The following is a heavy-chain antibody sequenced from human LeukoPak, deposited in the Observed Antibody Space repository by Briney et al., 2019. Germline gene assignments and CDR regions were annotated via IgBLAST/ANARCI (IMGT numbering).Heavy chain of an antibody. J-gene: IGHJ4*02. CDR1: GYSFTSYC. V-gene: IGHV5-51*01. Sequence: GESLKISCKGSGYSFTSYCIGWVRQMPGKGLEWMGIIYPGDSDTRYSPSFQGQVTISADKSISTAYLQWSSLRAEDTAVYYCARDAKNRPDAFYGAFSEVDYWGQGTLVTVSS. D-gene: IGHD3-10*01. CDR2: IYPGDSDT. CDR3: ARDAKNRPDAFYGAFSEVDY.